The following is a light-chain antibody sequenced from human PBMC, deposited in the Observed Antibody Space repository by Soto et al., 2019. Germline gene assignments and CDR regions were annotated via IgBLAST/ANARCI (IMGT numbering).Light chain of an antibody. CDR1: SSDVGGYNY. CDR2: EVS. V-gene: IGLV2-8*01. Sequence: QSALTQPPSASGSPGQSVTISCTGTSSDVGGYNYVSWYQQHPGKAPKLMIYEVSERPSGVPDRFSGSKSGNTASLTVSGLRAEDEADYYCSSYAGFNKGVFGGGTKLTVL. J-gene: IGLJ2*01. CDR3: SSYAGFNKGV.